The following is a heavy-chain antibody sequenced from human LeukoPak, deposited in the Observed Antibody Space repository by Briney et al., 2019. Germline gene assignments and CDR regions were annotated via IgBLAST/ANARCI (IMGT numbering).Heavy chain of an antibody. D-gene: IGHD3-10*01. CDR1: GGSISSYY. CDR2: IYYSRST. CDR3: ARGPDSGSYYAWFDP. V-gene: IGHV4-59*12. J-gene: IGHJ5*02. Sequence: PSETPSLTCTVSGGSISSYYWSWIRQPPGKGLEWIGYIYYSRSTNYNPSLKSRVTISIDASKNQFSLRLSSVTAADTAVYYCARGPDSGSYYAWFDPWGQGTLVTVSS.